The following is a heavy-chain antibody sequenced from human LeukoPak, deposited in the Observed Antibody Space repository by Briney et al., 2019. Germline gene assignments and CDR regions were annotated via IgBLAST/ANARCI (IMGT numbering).Heavy chain of an antibody. CDR2: INPNSGAT. V-gene: IGHV1-2*02. J-gene: IGHJ4*02. Sequence: GASVKVSCKASGYTFTGSYLHWVRQAPGQGLEWMGWINPNSGATNYARQFQGRVTMTTDTSTTTAYMELRSLRSDDTAVYYCARDPSNTSGYQIYFDYWGQGTLVTVSS. CDR1: GYTFTGSY. CDR3: ARDPSNTSGYQIYFDY. D-gene: IGHD3-3*01.